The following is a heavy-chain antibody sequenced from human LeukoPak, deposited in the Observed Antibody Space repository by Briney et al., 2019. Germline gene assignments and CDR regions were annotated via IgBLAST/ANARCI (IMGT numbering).Heavy chain of an antibody. Sequence: GGSLRLSCAASGFTFSTCAINWVRQAPGKGLEWVSAISGSGSKTFYADSVKGRFTISRDNPKNTLYLQMNSQRPEDTAVYYCVKEPRGYSFSFDIWGQGTMVTVSS. CDR1: GFTFSTCA. J-gene: IGHJ3*02. CDR3: VKEPRGYSFSFDI. CDR2: ISGSGSKT. D-gene: IGHD5-18*01. V-gene: IGHV3-23*01.